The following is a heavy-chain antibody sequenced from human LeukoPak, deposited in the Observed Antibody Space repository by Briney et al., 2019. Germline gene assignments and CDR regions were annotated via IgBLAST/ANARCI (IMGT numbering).Heavy chain of an antibody. CDR3: AKDWGSGWPGV. CDR1: GFTFSSYG. J-gene: IGHJ4*02. CDR2: ISYDGSNK. D-gene: IGHD6-19*01. V-gene: IGHV3-30*18. Sequence: GGSLRLSCAASGFTFSSYGMHWVRQAPGKGLEWVAVISYDGSNKYYADSVKGRFTISRDNSKNTLYLQMNSLRAEDTAVYYCAKDWGSGWPGVWGQGTLVTVSP.